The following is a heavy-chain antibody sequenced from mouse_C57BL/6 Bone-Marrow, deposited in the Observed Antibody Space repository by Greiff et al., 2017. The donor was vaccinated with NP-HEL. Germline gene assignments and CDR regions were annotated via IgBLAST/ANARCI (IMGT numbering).Heavy chain of an antibody. CDR1: GYTFTSYW. CDR2: IHPNSGST. V-gene: IGHV1-64*01. CDR3: TRTEGRGNYDAMDY. Sequence: QVQLQQPGAELVKPGASVKLSCKASGYTFTSYWMHWVKQRPGQGLEWIGMIHPNSGSTNYNEKFKSKATLTVDKSSSTAYMQLSSLTSEDSAVYYCTRTEGRGNYDAMDYWGQGASVTVSS. J-gene: IGHJ4*01. D-gene: IGHD2-1*01.